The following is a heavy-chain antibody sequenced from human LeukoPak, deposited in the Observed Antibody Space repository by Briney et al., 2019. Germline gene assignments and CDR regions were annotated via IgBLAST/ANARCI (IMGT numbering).Heavy chain of an antibody. J-gene: IGHJ3*02. Sequence: PGESLRLSCVASGFTFSRYAMHWVRQAPGRGLDWVAFIWSNGINKYYADSVKGRFTISRDNSKNTLYLQMNSLRAEDTAVYYCARGGEIAETTFDIWGQGTMLTVSS. CDR2: IWSNGINK. V-gene: IGHV3-33*01. CDR3: ARGGEIAETTFDI. CDR1: GFTFSRYA. D-gene: IGHD6-13*01.